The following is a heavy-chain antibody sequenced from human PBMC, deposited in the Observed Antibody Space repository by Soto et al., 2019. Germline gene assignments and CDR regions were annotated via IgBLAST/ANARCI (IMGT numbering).Heavy chain of an antibody. CDR1: GGSISSGGYY. J-gene: IGHJ6*02. D-gene: IGHD1-7*01. CDR3: AGDRPINGTTVYYGMDV. V-gene: IGHV4-31*03. CDR2: IYYSGST. Sequence: PSETLSLTCTVSGGSISSGGYYWSWIRQHPGKGLEWIGYIYYSGSTYYNPSLKSRVTISVDTSKNHFSLKLSSVTAADTAVYYCAGDRPINGTTVYYGMDVWGQGTTVTVYS.